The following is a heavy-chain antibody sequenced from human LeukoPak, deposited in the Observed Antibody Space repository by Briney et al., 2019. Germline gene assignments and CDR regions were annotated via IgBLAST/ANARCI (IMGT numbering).Heavy chain of an antibody. D-gene: IGHD5-18*01. CDR1: GFTFSSYA. Sequence: GGSLRLSCSASGFTFSSYAMHWVRQAPGKGLEYVSAISSNGGSTYYADSVKGRFTISRDNSKNTLYLQMSSLRAEDTAVYYCAKAGGYSCAYYIDYWGQGTLVTVSS. J-gene: IGHJ4*02. CDR3: AKAGGYSCAYYIDY. V-gene: IGHV3-64D*06. CDR2: ISSNGGST.